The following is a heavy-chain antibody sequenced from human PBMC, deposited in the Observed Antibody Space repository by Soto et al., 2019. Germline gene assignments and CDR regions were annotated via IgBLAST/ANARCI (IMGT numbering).Heavy chain of an antibody. D-gene: IGHD6-19*01. J-gene: IGHJ4*02. V-gene: IGHV1-69*01. CDR3: ARGSHSPGIAVAGYYY. Sequence: QVQLVQSGAEVKKPGSSVKVSCKASGVPFSSYGISWVRQAPGQGLEWMGGIIPTFGRANYEQKFQGRVTITADESTSTAYMELSRLTSEDTAMYYCARGSHSPGIAVAGYYYWGQGTLVTVSS. CDR1: GVPFSSYG. CDR2: IIPTFGRA.